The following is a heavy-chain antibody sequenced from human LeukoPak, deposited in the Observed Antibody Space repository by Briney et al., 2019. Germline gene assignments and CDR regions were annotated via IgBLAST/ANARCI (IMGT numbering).Heavy chain of an antibody. D-gene: IGHD3-3*01. V-gene: IGHV4-59*12. J-gene: IGHJ4*02. CDR1: GGSISSYY. CDR2: IYYSGST. Sequence: SETLSLTCTVSGGSISSYYWSWIRQPPGKGLEWIGYIYYSGSTNYNPSLKSRVTISVDTSKNQFSLKLSSVTAADTAVYYCARDAGFSSSVWGQGTLVTVSS. CDR3: ARDAGFSSSV.